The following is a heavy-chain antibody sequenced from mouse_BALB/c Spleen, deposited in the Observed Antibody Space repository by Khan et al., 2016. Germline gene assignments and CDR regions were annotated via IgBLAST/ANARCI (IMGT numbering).Heavy chain of an antibody. CDR2: ISYSGST. J-gene: IGHJ4*01. CDR3: TRGDYDGTYYAVDY. D-gene: IGHD2-4*01. Sequence: EVQLQESGPGLVKPSQSLSFTCTVTGYSISSDYAWNWIRQFPGNKLEWMGYISYSGSTSYNPSLKSRISITRDTSKNQFFLQLSSVTTDDTATXYCTRGDYDGTYYAVDYWGQGTSVTVSS. CDR1: GYSISSDYA. V-gene: IGHV3-2*02.